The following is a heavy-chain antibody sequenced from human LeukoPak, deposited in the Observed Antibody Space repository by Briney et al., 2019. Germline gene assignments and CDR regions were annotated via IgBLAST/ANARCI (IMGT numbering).Heavy chain of an antibody. CDR3: GRASGPLAY. CDR1: GFTFSTYG. D-gene: IGHD3-16*01. V-gene: IGHV3-33*01. Sequence: PGGSLRLSCAASGFTFSTYGIHWVRQAPGKGLEWVAVIWYDGSNKFYADSVKGRFTISRDNSKNTLYLQMNSLRAEDTAVYYCGRASGPLAYGAQEPRVT. CDR2: IWYDGSNK. J-gene: IGHJ4*02.